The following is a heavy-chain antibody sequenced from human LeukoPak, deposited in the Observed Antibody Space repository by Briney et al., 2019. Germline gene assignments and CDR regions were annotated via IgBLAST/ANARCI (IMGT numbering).Heavy chain of an antibody. CDR1: GYTFTSFG. Sequence: ASVNVSCKASGYTFTSFGISWVRRAPGQGLAWMGWISTYNGNTNYAQKLQGRVTMTTDTSTSRVYMDLRSLRSDDTAVYYYARDRAGSAWYTTFDYWGQGTLVTVSS. CDR2: ISTYNGNT. CDR3: ARDRAGSAWYTTFDY. D-gene: IGHD6-19*01. V-gene: IGHV1-18*01. J-gene: IGHJ4*02.